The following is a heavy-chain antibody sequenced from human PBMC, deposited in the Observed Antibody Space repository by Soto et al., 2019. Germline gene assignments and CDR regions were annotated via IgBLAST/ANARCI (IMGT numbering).Heavy chain of an antibody. V-gene: IGHV3-23*01. Sequence: GGSLRLSCTTSGFSFASFAMTWVRQAPGKGLEWVATISGSDGKTYYADSVKGRFSISRDTSRNTLYLQMNSLRADDTAIYYCEKWSYLDNWGQGTRDIVSS. D-gene: IGHD3-3*01. J-gene: IGHJ4*02. CDR3: EKWSYLDN. CDR1: GFSFASFA. CDR2: ISGSDGKT.